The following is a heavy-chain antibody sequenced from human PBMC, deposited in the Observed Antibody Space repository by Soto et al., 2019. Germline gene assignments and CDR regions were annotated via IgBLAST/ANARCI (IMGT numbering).Heavy chain of an antibody. CDR2: KTYDGSNK. V-gene: IGHV3-30-3*01. CDR1: GFMFSSYA. CDR3: ARAGGLQVDY. D-gene: IGHD1-26*01. J-gene: IGHJ4*02. Sequence: QVQLVESGGGVVQLGRSLRLSCAASGFMFSSYAMHWVSEAPGKGLEWVAVKTYDGSNKYYADSVKGRFTISRDNSKNTLYLQMNSLRAEDTAVYDCARAGGLQVDYWGQGTLVTVSS.